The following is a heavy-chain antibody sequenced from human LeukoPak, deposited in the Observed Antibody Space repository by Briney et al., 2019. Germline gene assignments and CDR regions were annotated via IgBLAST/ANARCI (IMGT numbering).Heavy chain of an antibody. CDR1: XXTFSSXX. CDR3: ARVSEWGGSYYVEAEGFDY. CDR2: ISYDGSNK. J-gene: IGHJ4*02. D-gene: IGHD1-26*01. V-gene: IGHV3-30-3*01. Sequence: ASXXTFSSXXMXXGXQXXGXXLEXVAVISYDGSNKYYADSVKGRFTISRDNSKNTLYLQMNSLRAEDTAVYYCARVSEWGGSYYVEAEGFDYWGQGTLVTVSS.